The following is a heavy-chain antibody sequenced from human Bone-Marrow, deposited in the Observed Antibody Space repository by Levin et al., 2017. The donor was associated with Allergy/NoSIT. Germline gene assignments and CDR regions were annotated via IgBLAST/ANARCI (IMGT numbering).Heavy chain of an antibody. V-gene: IGHV5-51*01. D-gene: IGHD2-21*02. CDR1: GYTFSSYW. J-gene: IGHJ6*02. Sequence: GESLKISCKGSGYTFSSYWIGWVRQMPGKGLEWMGIIYPGDSAETTYSPSFQGQVTISADKSISTAYLQWSSLKASDTAMYYCATLPDRSFVGVTTRGYYYYGMDVWGQGTTVTVSS. CDR3: ATLPDRSFVGVTTRGYYYYGMDV. CDR2: IYPGDSAET.